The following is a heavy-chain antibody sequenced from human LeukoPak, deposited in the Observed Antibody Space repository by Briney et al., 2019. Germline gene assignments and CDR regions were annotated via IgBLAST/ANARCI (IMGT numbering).Heavy chain of an antibody. D-gene: IGHD3-22*01. CDR3: AKESSDYDSSGYYRYFDY. CDR2: IWMDGSNK. V-gene: IGHV3-33*06. Sequence: GGSLRLSCAASGFTFSSYGMHWVRQAPGKGLEWVAVIWMDGSNKYYADSVKGRFTISRDNSKNTLYLQMNSLRAEDTAVYYCAKESSDYDSSGYYRYFDYWGQGTLVTVSS. J-gene: IGHJ4*02. CDR1: GFTFSSYG.